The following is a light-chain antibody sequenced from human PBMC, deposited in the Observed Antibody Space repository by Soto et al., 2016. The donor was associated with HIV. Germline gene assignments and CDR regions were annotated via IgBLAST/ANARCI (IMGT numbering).Light chain of an antibody. CDR2: KNT. J-gene: IGLJ2*01. V-gene: IGLV3-25*03. CDR3: QSADFIGLYVL. Sequence: SYELTQPPSVSVSPGQTATITCSGDSLPKQYAFWYQQKPGQAPVMIVSKNTERPSGVPERFSGSTSGTTITLTISRVQAGDEADYYCQSADFIGLYVLFGGGTTLTVL. CDR1: SLPKQY.